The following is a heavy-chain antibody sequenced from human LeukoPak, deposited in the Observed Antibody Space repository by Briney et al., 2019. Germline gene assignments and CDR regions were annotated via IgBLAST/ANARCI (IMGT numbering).Heavy chain of an antibody. J-gene: IGHJ3*02. CDR2: IKEDGSAK. D-gene: IGHD3-22*01. Sequence: GGSLRLSCAASRFTFSNSWMSWVRQAPGKGLEWVANIKEDGSAKNFVDAVKGRFTISRDNAKNSLYLQMNSLRADDTAVYYCARDSGYNAFDIWGRGTMVTVSS. CDR1: RFTFSNSW. CDR3: ARDSGYNAFDI. V-gene: IGHV3-7*01.